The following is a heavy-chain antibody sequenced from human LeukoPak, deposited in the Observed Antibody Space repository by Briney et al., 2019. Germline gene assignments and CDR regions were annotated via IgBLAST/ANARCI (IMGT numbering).Heavy chain of an antibody. D-gene: IGHD5-24*01. J-gene: IGHJ3*02. V-gene: IGHV4-59*01. Sequence: SETLSLTCTVSGGSIGSYYWSWIRQPPGKGLEWIGYIYYSGSTNYNPSLKSRVTISVDTSKNQFSLKLSSVTAADTAVYYCASNRDGYTPGASDIWGQGTMVTVSS. CDR1: GGSIGSYY. CDR2: IYYSGST. CDR3: ASNRDGYTPGASDI.